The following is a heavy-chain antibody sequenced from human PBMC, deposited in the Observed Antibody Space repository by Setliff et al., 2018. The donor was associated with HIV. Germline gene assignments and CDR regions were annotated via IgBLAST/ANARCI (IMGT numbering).Heavy chain of an antibody. D-gene: IGHD1-1*01. Sequence: SETLSLTCTVSNYSIMNYYWSWIRQPPGKELEWIGYIYFSGSTKYNPSLKSRATISIDTPKNQFSLRLRSVTAADTAVYYCARDTTSHFDYWGQGSLVTVSS. V-gene: IGHV4-59*01. CDR1: NYSIMNYY. CDR2: IYFSGST. J-gene: IGHJ4*02. CDR3: ARDTTSHFDY.